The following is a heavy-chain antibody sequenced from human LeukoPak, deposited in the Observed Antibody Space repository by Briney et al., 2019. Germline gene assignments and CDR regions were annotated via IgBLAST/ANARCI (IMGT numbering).Heavy chain of an antibody. J-gene: IGHJ5*02. V-gene: IGHV1-18*01. Sequence: ASVTVSGTPSGYTFSTYGISWVRQAPGQRLEGLRCLSAYNGNTTYAQKLQGRVTMTTDTSTSTAYLELRSLRSDDTAVYYCARDLIAVRPNWFDPWGQGTLVTVSS. CDR2: LSAYNGNT. D-gene: IGHD6-6*01. CDR3: ARDLIAVRPNWFDP. CDR1: GYTFSTYG.